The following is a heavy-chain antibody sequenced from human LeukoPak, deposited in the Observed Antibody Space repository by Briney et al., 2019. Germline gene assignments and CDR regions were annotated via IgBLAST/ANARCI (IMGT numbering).Heavy chain of an antibody. V-gene: IGHV3-23*01. J-gene: IGHJ4*02. D-gene: IGHD5-18*01. Sequence: PGGSLRLSCEASGFTFGSFAMYWVRQAPGKGLEWIAGIFGSGGSPHYADSVKGLFTISRDNSKNTVYLQINSLRAEDTAVYYCGKTTAGYSSGQKPAWPVDYWGQGTLVTVSS. CDR2: IFGSGGSP. CDR3: GKTTAGYSSGQKPAWPVDY. CDR1: GFTFGSFA.